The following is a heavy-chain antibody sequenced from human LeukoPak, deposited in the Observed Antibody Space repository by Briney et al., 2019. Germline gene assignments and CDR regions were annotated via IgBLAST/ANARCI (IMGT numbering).Heavy chain of an antibody. J-gene: IGHJ4*02. Sequence: GGSLRLSCAASGFTFSNFWMTWVRQAPGKGLEWVAISKIEGRQKYYVASVKGRSSISRDNATNSLYLQMNSLRAEDTALYYCARVGGYCGGDCYHRFDYWGQGTLVT. CDR1: GFTFSNFW. V-gene: IGHV3-7*05. CDR2: SKIEGRQK. D-gene: IGHD2-21*02. CDR3: ARVGGYCGGDCYHRFDY.